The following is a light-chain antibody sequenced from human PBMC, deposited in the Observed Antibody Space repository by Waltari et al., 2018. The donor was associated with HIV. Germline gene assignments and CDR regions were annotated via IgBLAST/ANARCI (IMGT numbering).Light chain of an antibody. CDR2: EDN. V-gene: IGLV6-57*01. CDR3: QSYDSSNPWV. Sequence: NFMLTQPHSVSESPGNTVTISCTRSSGSIASNYVKWYQQRPGSSPTTVIYEDNQRPSGVPDRFSGSIDSSSNSASLTISGLKTEDEADYYCQSYDSSNPWVFGGGTKLTVL. CDR1: SGSIASNY. J-gene: IGLJ3*02.